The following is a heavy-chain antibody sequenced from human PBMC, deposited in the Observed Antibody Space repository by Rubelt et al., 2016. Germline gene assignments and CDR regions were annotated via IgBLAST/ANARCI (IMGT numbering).Heavy chain of an antibody. D-gene: IGHD6-13*01. Sequence: QLQLQESGPGLVKPSETLSLTCTVSGDSISSSSYYWGWIRQPPGKGLEWIGNIYYSGSTYYNPSLKSRVTISVDTSKNQFSLKLSSVTAADTAMYYCARFGAAAGTDYWGQGALVTVSS. CDR3: ARFGAAAGTDY. J-gene: IGHJ4*02. V-gene: IGHV4-39*07. CDR2: IYYSGST. CDR1: GDSISSSSYY.